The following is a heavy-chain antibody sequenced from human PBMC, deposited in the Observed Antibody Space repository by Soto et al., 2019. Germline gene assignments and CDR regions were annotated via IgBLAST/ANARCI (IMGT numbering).Heavy chain of an antibody. D-gene: IGHD6-19*01. J-gene: IGHJ4*02. Sequence: GGEVKKPGASVKVSCKTSGYTFTNYDFSWVRQAPGQGLEWMGWVSNKNGVTNYAEKFRDRVTMSTDTSTNTVYMELRSLRSDDTAVYFCARERLNTGWYGFDYWGQGTQVTVSS. CDR1: GYTFTNYD. CDR2: VSNKNGVT. CDR3: ARERLNTGWYGFDY. V-gene: IGHV1-18*04.